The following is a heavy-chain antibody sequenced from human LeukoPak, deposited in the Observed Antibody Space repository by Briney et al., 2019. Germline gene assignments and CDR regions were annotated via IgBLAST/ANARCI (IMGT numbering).Heavy chain of an antibody. V-gene: IGHV3-23*01. CDR2: AGDSAAAT. Sequence: GGSLRLSCAASGFTFATYGMSWVRQAPGKGLEWVSVAGDSAAATHYADSVKGRFFISRDNSKNTVHLQMNNLRAEDTAVYYCAKDSFTVVRGVGSDDGFAVWGQGTMVIVSS. CDR1: GFTFATYG. D-gene: IGHD3-10*01. J-gene: IGHJ3*01. CDR3: AKDSFTVVRGVGSDDGFAV.